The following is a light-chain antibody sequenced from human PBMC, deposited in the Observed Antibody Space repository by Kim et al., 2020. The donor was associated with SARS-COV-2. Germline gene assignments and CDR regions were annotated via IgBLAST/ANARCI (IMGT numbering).Light chain of an antibody. CDR2: DVS. CDR3: SSYTSISTWV. CDR1: SSDVGGYNY. V-gene: IGLV2-14*01. J-gene: IGLJ3*02. Sequence: QSALTQPASVSGSPGQSITISCTGTSSDVGGYNYVSWYQQNPGKAPKLMIYDVSKRPSGVSNRFSGSKSGNTASLTISGLQAEDEADYYCSSYTSISTWVFGGGTQLTVL.